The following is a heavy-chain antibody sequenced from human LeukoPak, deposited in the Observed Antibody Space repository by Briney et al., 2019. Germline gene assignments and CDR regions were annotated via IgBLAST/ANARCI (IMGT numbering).Heavy chain of an antibody. D-gene: IGHD2-15*01. CDR2: ISPDGSTT. V-gene: IGHV3-74*03. J-gene: IGHJ5*02. CDR1: GFSFSRYW. CDR3: ARDMVGAVNWFDP. Sequence: GGSLRLSCAACGFSFSRYWMHCVRQAPGRGLMWVSRISPDGSTTLYADSVKGRFTISRDNAKNTLYLQMNSLGAEDTAVYYCARDMVGAVNWFDPWGQGTLVTVSS.